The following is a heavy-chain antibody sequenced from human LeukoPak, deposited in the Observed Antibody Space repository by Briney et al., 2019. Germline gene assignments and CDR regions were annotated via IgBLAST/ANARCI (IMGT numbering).Heavy chain of an antibody. V-gene: IGHV3-7*04. CDR1: GFTFSRFW. CDR2: IKQDGSEK. D-gene: IGHD6-19*01. CDR3: ARGPYSSGSSADY. J-gene: IGHJ4*02. Sequence: GGSLRLSCAASGFTFSRFWMSWVRQAPGKGLEWVANIKQDGSEKYDVDSVKGRFTISRDNAKTSLYLQMNSLRAEDTAVYYCARGPYSSGSSADYWGQGTLVTVSS.